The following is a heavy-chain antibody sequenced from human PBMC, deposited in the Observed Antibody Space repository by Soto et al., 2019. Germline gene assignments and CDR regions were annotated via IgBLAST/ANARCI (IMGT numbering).Heavy chain of an antibody. Sequence: QVQLQESGPGLVKPSQTLSITCTVSGGSISSGDYKWRWIRQPPGKGLEWIGYIYYSGYNYNNPSLKSRVTMSVDTSKNLFSLKLSSVTAADPAVYYCARSDNYVPFEYWGQGTLVTVSS. J-gene: IGHJ4*02. V-gene: IGHV4-30-4*01. D-gene: IGHD4-4*01. CDR3: ARSDNYVPFEY. CDR2: IYYSGYN. CDR1: GGSISSGDYK.